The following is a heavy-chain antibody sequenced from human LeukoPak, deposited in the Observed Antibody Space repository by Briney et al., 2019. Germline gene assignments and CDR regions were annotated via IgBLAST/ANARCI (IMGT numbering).Heavy chain of an antibody. Sequence: GGSLRLSCAASGFTFSSYAMSWVRQAPGKGLEWVSAISGSGGSTYYADSVKGRFTISRDNADNSLYLQMNSLRVEDTAIYFCARDKPFGGLGSHFDYWGQGILVTVSS. D-gene: IGHD3-10*01. CDR2: ISGSGGST. CDR1: GFTFSSYA. V-gene: IGHV3-23*01. CDR3: ARDKPFGGLGSHFDY. J-gene: IGHJ4*02.